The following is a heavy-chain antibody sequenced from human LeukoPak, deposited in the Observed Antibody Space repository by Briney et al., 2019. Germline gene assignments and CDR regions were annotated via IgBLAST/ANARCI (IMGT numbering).Heavy chain of an antibody. CDR3: ARDRWPVRWFDP. CDR1: GGSISSYY. D-gene: IGHD6-19*01. CDR2: IYYSGST. Sequence: SETLSLTCTVSGGSISSYYWSWIRQPPGKGLEWIGYIYYSGSTNYNPSLKSRVTISVDTSKNQFSLKLSSVTAADTAVYYCARDRWPVRWFDPWGQGTLVTVSS. J-gene: IGHJ5*02. V-gene: IGHV4-59*01.